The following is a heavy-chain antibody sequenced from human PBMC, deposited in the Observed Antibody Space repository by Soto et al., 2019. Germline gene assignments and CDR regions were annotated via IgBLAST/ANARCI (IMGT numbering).Heavy chain of an antibody. V-gene: IGHV5-10-1*01. J-gene: IGHJ4*02. Sequence: GESLNISCKGSGYSFAGYWITWVRQKPGKGLEGMGRIDPSDSQTYYSPSFRGHVTISATKSITTVFLQWSSLRASDTAMYYCARQIYDSDTGPNFQYYFDSWGQGTPVTVSS. CDR1: GYSFAGYW. D-gene: IGHD3-22*01. CDR2: IDPSDSQT. CDR3: ARQIYDSDTGPNFQYYFDS.